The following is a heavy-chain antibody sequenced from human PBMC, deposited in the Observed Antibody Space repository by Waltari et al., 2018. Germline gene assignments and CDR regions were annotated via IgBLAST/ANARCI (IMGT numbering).Heavy chain of an antibody. J-gene: IGHJ4*02. CDR3: ARGEAAYYDFWSGYNYFDY. Sequence: QVKLQESGPGLVKHSETLSLTCTVSGGSISSYYWSWIRQPPGKGLEWIGYIFYSGSTNYNPSLKSRVTISVDTSKNQFSLKLSSVTAADTAVYYCARGEAAYYDFWSGYNYFDYWGQGTLVTVSS. CDR2: IFYSGST. CDR1: GGSISSYY. V-gene: IGHV4-59*01. D-gene: IGHD3-3*01.